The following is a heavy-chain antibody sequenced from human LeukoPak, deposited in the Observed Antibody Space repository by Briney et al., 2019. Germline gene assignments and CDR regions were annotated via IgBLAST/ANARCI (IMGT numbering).Heavy chain of an antibody. D-gene: IGHD3-22*01. CDR2: TIPIFGTA. Sequence: SSVKVSCKASGGTFSRYVISGVRQAPGQGREWMGGTIPIFGTANYPQKFQGRVKITTDESTSTAYMELSSLRSEDTAVYYCARGGLRYDSSGRYTLWGQGTLVTVSS. J-gene: IGHJ4*02. CDR1: GGTFSRYV. CDR3: ARGGLRYDSSGRYTL. V-gene: IGHV1-69*05.